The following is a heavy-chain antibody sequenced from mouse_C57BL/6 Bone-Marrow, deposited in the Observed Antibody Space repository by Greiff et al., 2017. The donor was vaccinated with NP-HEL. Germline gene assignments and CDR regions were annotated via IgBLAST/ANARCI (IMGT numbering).Heavy chain of an antibody. Sequence: QVQLKESGPELVKPGASVKISCKASGYAFSSSWMNWVKQRPGKGLEWIGRIYPGDGDTNYNGKFKGKATLTADKSSSTAYMQLSSLTSEDSAVYFCARDDYYGSSWSDWYFDVWGTGTTVTVSS. CDR2: IYPGDGDT. J-gene: IGHJ1*03. CDR3: ARDDYYGSSWSDWYFDV. CDR1: GYAFSSSW. V-gene: IGHV1-82*01. D-gene: IGHD1-1*01.